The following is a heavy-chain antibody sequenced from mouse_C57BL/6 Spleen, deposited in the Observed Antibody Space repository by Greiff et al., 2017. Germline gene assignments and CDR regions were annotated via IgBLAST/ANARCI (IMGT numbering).Heavy chain of an antibody. Sequence: EVQLQESGPGLVKPSQSLSLTCSVTGYSITSGYYWNWIRQFPGNKLEWMGYISYDGSNNYNPSLKNRISITRDTSKNQFFLKLNSVTTEDTATYYCGSSSHYYAMDYWGQGTSVTVSS. D-gene: IGHD1-1*01. CDR3: GSSSHYYAMDY. J-gene: IGHJ4*01. V-gene: IGHV3-6*01. CDR2: ISYDGSN. CDR1: GYSITSGYY.